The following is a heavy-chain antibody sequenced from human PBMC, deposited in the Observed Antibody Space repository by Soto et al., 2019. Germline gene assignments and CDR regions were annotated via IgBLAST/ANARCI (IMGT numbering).Heavy chain of an antibody. Sequence: QVQLVQSGAEVKKPGSSVKVSCKASGGTFSSYAISWVRQAPGQGLEWMGGIIPIFGTANYAQKFQGRVTITADESPCTASMELSSLRSEDTAVYYCARTPPPSYDSSGYSNWGQGTLVTVSS. D-gene: IGHD3-22*01. CDR2: IIPIFGTA. CDR1: GGTFSSYA. V-gene: IGHV1-69*01. CDR3: ARTPPPSYDSSGYSN. J-gene: IGHJ4*02.